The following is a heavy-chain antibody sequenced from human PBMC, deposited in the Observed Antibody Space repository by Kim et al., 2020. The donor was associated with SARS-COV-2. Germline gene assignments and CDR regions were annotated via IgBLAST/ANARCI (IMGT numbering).Heavy chain of an antibody. V-gene: IGHV4-39*01. D-gene: IGHD3-22*01. Sequence: SETLSLTCTVSGGSISSSSYYWGWIRQPPGKGLEWIGSIYYSGSTYYNPSLKSRVTISVDTSKNQFSLKLSSVTAADTAVYYCARHPSYYYDSSGYFDI. CDR1: GGSISSSSYY. CDR3: ARHPSYYYDSSGYFDI. CDR2: IYYSGST. J-gene: IGHJ3*02.